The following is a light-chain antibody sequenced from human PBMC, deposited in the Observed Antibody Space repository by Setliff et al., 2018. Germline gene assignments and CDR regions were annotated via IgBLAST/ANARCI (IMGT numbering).Light chain of an antibody. J-gene: IGLJ1*01. CDR3: SSYTGSDTIV. CDR2: EVT. CDR1: SSDVGSYNL. V-gene: IGLV2-14*02. Sequence: QSALTQPASVSGSPGQSITISCIGTSSDVGSYNLVSWYQQHPGKAPKLIIYEVTNRPSGVSDRFSGSKSGNTASLSISGLQAEDEADYYCSSYTGSDTIVFGTGTKVTVL.